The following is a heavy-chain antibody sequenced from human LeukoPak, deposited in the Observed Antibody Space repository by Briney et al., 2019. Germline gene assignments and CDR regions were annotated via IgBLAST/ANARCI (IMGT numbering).Heavy chain of an antibody. Sequence: GGSLRLSCAASGFTFSSYAMHWVRQAPGKGLEWVAVISYDGSNKYYADSVKGRFTISRDNSKNTLYLQMNSLRAEDTAVYYCEGGGHTDFDYWGQGTLVTVSS. D-gene: IGHD2-15*01. J-gene: IGHJ4*02. CDR1: GFTFSSYA. V-gene: IGHV3-30-3*01. CDR3: EGGGHTDFDY. CDR2: ISYDGSNK.